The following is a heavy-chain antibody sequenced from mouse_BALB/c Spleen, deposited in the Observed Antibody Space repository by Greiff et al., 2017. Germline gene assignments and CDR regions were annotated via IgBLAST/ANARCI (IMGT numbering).Heavy chain of an antibody. CDR3: ARGAMVTTGFDY. Sequence: VQLKQSGAELVRPGALVKLSCKASGFNIKDYYMHWVKQRPEQGLEWIGWIDPENGNTIYDPKFQGKASITADTSSNTAYLQLSSLTSEDTAVYYCARGAMVTTGFDYWGQGTTLTVSS. D-gene: IGHD2-2*01. J-gene: IGHJ2*01. V-gene: IGHV14-1*02. CDR1: GFNIKDYY. CDR2: IDPENGNT.